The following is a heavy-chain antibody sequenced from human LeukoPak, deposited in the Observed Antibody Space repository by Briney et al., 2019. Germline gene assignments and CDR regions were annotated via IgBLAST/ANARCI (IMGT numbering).Heavy chain of an antibody. CDR1: GGSISSYY. CDR2: IYYSGST. V-gene: IGHV4-59*01. J-gene: IGHJ5*02. CDR3: ARAQNWFDP. Sequence: SETLSLTCTVSGGSISSYYWSWIRQPPGKGLEWIGYIYYSGSTNYNPSLKSRATISLGTSKNQFSLKLTSVTAADTAVYYCARAQNWFDPWGRGTLVTVSS.